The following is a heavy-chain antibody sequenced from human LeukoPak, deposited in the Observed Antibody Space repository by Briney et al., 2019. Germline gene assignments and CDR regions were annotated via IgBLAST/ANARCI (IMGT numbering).Heavy chain of an antibody. Sequence: GGSLRLSCAASGFTFSSYDMHWVRQAPGKGLEWVAVISYDGSNKYYADSVKGRFTISRDNSKNTLYLQMNSLRAEDTAVYYCAKDWGSGWYEGFDYWGQGTLVTVSS. V-gene: IGHV3-30*18. CDR1: GFTFSSYD. D-gene: IGHD6-19*01. CDR2: ISYDGSNK. J-gene: IGHJ4*02. CDR3: AKDWGSGWYEGFDY.